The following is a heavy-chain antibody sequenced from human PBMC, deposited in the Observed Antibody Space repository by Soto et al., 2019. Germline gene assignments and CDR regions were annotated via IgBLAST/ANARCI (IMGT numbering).Heavy chain of an antibody. D-gene: IGHD5-12*01. CDR3: AKDRDIAYHLEGGFYYSGMDV. CDR1: GFTFGTYD. J-gene: IGHJ6*02. Sequence: GSLRLSCAASGFTFGTYDMNLVRQAPGKGLEWVSTITDVGDPTYYADSVKGRFTISRDNSKNTLFLQMNSLRAEDTARYYCAKDRDIAYHLEGGFYYSGMDVWGQGTTVSVSS. V-gene: IGHV3-23*01. CDR2: ITDVGDPT.